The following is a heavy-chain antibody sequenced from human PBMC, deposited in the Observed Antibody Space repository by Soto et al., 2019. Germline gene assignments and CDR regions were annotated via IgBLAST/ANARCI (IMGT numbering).Heavy chain of an antibody. D-gene: IGHD3-10*01. J-gene: IGHJ5*02. Sequence: QVQLVESGGGVVHPGRSLRLSCAASRFNFSNYGMQWVRQAPGKGLEWGAHIWYDGSNKYYADSVKGRFTISRDNSKNTLYLQMDSLRPDDTAVYYCASASGATVSWGQGTLVTV. CDR1: RFNFSNYG. V-gene: IGHV3-33*01. CDR2: IWYDGSNK. CDR3: ASASGATVS.